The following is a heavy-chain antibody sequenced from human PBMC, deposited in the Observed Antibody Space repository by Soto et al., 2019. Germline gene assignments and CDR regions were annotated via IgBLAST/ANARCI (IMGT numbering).Heavy chain of an antibody. CDR3: GSITLKTSVDTFDF. V-gene: IGHV3-30-3*01. J-gene: IGHJ3*01. D-gene: IGHD3-22*01. Sequence: GGSLRLSCAASGFTFSTYALHWVRQAPGKGLEWVATVTSDGSNKYHADSVEGRFTISRDDSKNTLYLQLNSLRAEDTAVYYCGSITLKTSVDTFDFWGQGTMVTV. CDR1: GFTFSTYA. CDR2: VTSDGSNK.